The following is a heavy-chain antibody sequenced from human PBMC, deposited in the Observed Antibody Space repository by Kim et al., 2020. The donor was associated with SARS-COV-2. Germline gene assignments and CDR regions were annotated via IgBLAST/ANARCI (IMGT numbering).Heavy chain of an antibody. Sequence: ASVKVSCKTSGYTFTNYGVSWVRQAPGQGLEWMGWISASNGYTNYAQKFQDIVTMTTETSTSTAYMELRCLRSDDTAMYYCVRDEHSSGSYRDYWGQGTLVTVSS. CDR2: ISASNGYT. D-gene: IGHD3-10*01. CDR3: VRDEHSSGSYRDY. J-gene: IGHJ4*02. CDR1: GYTFTNYG. V-gene: IGHV1-18*04.